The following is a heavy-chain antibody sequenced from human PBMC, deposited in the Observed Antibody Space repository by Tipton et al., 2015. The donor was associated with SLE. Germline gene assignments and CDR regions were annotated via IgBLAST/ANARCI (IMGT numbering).Heavy chain of an antibody. CDR3: ARTGVLRYFDWPLGAFDI. CDR2: TYYSGST. V-gene: IGHV4-59*01. CDR1: GGSISSYY. J-gene: IGHJ3*02. D-gene: IGHD3-9*01. Sequence: TLSLTCTVSGGSISSYYWSWIRQPPGKGLEWIGYTYYSGSTNYNPSLKSRVTISVDTSKNQFSLKLSSVTAADTAVYYCARTGVLRYFDWPLGAFDIWGQGTMVTVSS.